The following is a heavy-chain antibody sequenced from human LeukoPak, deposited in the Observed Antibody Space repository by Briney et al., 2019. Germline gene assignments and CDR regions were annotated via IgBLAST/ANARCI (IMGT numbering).Heavy chain of an antibody. CDR3: AREGILLWFGELPSGAFDI. Sequence: GGSLRLSCAASGFTFSSYSMNWVRQAPGKGLEWVSYISSSSSTIYYADSVKGRFTISRDNAKNSLYLQMNSLRAEDTAVYYCAREGILLWFGELPSGAFDIWGQGTMVTVSS. D-gene: IGHD3-10*01. V-gene: IGHV3-48*04. J-gene: IGHJ3*02. CDR1: GFTFSSYS. CDR2: ISSSSSTI.